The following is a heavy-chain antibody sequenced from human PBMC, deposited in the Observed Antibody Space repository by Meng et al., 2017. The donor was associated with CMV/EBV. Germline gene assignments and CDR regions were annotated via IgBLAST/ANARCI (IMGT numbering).Heavy chain of an antibody. V-gene: IGHV4-59*01. CDR2: IYYNGNT. CDR3: ARDQMVRGVYYYYYGMDV. Sequence: GSLRLSCTVSAGSISSYYWTWIRQPPGKGLEWVGYIYYNGNTNYNPSLKSRVTISVDTSKNQFSLKMSYVTAADTAVYYCARDQMVRGVYYYYYGMDVWGQGTTVTVSS. D-gene: IGHD3-10*01. J-gene: IGHJ6*02. CDR1: AGSISSYY.